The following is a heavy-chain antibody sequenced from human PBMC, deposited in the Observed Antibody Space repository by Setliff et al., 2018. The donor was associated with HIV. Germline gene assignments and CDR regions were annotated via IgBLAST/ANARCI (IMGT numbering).Heavy chain of an antibody. Sequence: SCKASEDTFNSYTIHWVRQTPGQGLEWMGRTIPVLSMSNFALKFQGRGSIFADKSTSTAYLGLNGLTSEDTAIYYCATSFGSGVAPFDNWGQGTLVTVSS. CDR2: TIPVLSMS. CDR1: EDTFNSYT. CDR3: ATSFGSGVAPFDN. D-gene: IGHD3-10*01. V-gene: IGHV1-69*02. J-gene: IGHJ4*02.